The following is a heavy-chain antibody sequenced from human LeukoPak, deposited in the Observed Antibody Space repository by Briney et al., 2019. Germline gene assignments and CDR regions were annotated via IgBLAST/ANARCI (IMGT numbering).Heavy chain of an antibody. CDR2: ISSSSSYT. Sequence: GGALGLSCAASVFTFSDYYMSWIRQAPGKGLEGVSYISSSSSYTNYADSVKGRFTISRDNAKNSLYLQMNSLRAEDTAVYYCARPLRDILTGYYFDYWGQGTLVTVSS. CDR3: ARPLRDILTGYYFDY. D-gene: IGHD3-9*01. CDR1: VFTFSDYY. J-gene: IGHJ4*02. V-gene: IGHV3-11*06.